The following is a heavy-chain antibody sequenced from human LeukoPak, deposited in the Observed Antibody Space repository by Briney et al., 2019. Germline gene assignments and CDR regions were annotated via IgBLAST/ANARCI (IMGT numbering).Heavy chain of an antibody. CDR2: IKEDGSEK. Sequence: GGSLRLSCAASGFTFSNSWMSWVRQAPGKGLEWVANIKEDGSEKYYVDPVKGRFTISRDNAKSSLYLQMSSLRAEDTGVYYCARDESWGQGTLVTVSS. J-gene: IGHJ5*02. CDR3: ARDES. V-gene: IGHV3-7*04. CDR1: GFTFSNSW.